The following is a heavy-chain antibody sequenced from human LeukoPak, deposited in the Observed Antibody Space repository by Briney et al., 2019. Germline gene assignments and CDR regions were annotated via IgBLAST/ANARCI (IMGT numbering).Heavy chain of an antibody. Sequence: GGSLRPSCAASGFTFSNYWMSWVRQAPGKGLEWVANIKQDGSEKYYVDSVKGRFTIFRDNAKNSLYLQMNSLRAEDTALYYCARYRGGNWFDPWGQGTLVTVSS. V-gene: IGHV3-7*01. CDR1: GFTFSNYW. D-gene: IGHD1-26*01. CDR2: IKQDGSEK. J-gene: IGHJ5*02. CDR3: ARYRGGNWFDP.